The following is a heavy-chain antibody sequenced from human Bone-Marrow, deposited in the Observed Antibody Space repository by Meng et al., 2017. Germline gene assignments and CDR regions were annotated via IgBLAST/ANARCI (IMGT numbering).Heavy chain of an antibody. Sequence: GESLKISCAASGFTFSSYGMHWVRQAPGKGLEWVAVIWYDGSNKYYADSVKGRFTISRDNSKNTLYLQMNSLRAEDTAVYYCARDISYYYDSSGYYSPDYWGQGTLVTGYS. D-gene: IGHD3-22*01. CDR2: IWYDGSNK. V-gene: IGHV3-33*01. J-gene: IGHJ4*02. CDR3: ARDISYYYDSSGYYSPDY. CDR1: GFTFSSYG.